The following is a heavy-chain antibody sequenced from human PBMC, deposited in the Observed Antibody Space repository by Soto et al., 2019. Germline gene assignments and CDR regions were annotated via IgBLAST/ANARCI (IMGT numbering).Heavy chain of an antibody. CDR1: GFTFSSYG. Sequence: GGSLRLSCAASGFTFSSYGMQCVRQDPGKGLEWVAVSSYGGSNKYYADSVKGRFTISRDNSKNTLYLQMNNLRAEDTAVYYCSKDNCISTSCYRLYNWFDPWGQGTLVTVSS. CDR3: SKDNCISTSCYRLYNWFDP. V-gene: IGHV3-30*18. D-gene: IGHD2-2*01. J-gene: IGHJ5*02. CDR2: SSYGGSNK.